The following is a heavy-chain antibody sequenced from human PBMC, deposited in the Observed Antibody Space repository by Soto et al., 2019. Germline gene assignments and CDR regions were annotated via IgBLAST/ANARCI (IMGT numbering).Heavy chain of an antibody. J-gene: IGHJ6*02. V-gene: IGHV3-23*05. Sequence: GGSLRLSCAASGFTFSAYAMSWVRQAPGKGLQWVSGVGGSDTDKHYADSVRGRFTISRDNSKSTLFLQMNSLRAEDTAVYYCVRALGVAARVAYYYYGMDVRGRAATVTVSS. CDR1: GFTFSAYA. CDR3: VRALGVAARVAYYYYGMDV. CDR2: VGGSDTDK. D-gene: IGHD6-6*01.